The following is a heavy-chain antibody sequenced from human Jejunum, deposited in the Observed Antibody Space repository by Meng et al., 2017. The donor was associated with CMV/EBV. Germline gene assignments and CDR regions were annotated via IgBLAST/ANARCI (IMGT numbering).Heavy chain of an antibody. CDR3: ARDRNLTF. CDR2: IKEDGSEK. CDR1: GFIFSSYG. V-gene: IGHV3-7*01. D-gene: IGHD3-9*01. J-gene: IGHJ4*02. Sequence: LSCTASGFIFSSYGMHWVRQAPGKGLEWVANIKEDGSEKYYVDAVKGRFTISRDNVENSLFLQMNSLRADDTAVYYCARDRNLTFWGQGTLVTVSS.